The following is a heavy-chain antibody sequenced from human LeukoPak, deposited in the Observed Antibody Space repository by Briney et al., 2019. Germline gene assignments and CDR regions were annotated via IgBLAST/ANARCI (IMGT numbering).Heavy chain of an antibody. Sequence: GESLQISCQGFGYDFTTYWIGWVRQMPGKGLDWMGMIYPGDSDTRYSPSFQGQVTISADKSISTAYLHWSSLKASDTAIYYCAKTLRMSGLIYHYYGMDVWGQGTTVTVSS. V-gene: IGHV5-51*01. CDR2: IYPGDSDT. J-gene: IGHJ6*02. CDR1: GYDFTTYW. CDR3: AKTLRMSGLIYHYYGMDV. D-gene: IGHD3-3*01.